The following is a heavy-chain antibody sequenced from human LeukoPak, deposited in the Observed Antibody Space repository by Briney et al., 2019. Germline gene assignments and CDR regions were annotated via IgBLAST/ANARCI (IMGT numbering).Heavy chain of an antibody. J-gene: IGHJ4*02. CDR3: ARGSRGYSYG. D-gene: IGHD5-18*01. Sequence: SETLSLTCTVSGGSVSSGSYYWSWIRQPPGKGLEWIGYIYYSASTNYNSSLKSRVTISVDTSNNQFSLKLSSVTAADTAVYYCARGSRGYSYGWGQGTLVTVSS. V-gene: IGHV4-61*01. CDR2: IYYSAST. CDR1: GGSVSSGSYY.